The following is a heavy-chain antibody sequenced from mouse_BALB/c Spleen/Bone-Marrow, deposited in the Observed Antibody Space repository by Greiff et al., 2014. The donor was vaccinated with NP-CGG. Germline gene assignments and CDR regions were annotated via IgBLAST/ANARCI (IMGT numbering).Heavy chain of an antibody. CDR3: ARSLSVVTPMDY. CDR1: GYESSDSW. CDR2: IYPGDGDS. J-gene: IGHJ4*01. V-gene: IGHV1-82*01. Sequence: VKLQESGPELVRPGASVKISCKASGYESSDSWMNWVKQRPGQGLEWIGRIYPGDGDSIYNGKFKGKATLTSDKFSSTAYMQLSSLTSVDSAVYLCARSLSVVTPMDYWGQGTSVTVSS. D-gene: IGHD1-1*01.